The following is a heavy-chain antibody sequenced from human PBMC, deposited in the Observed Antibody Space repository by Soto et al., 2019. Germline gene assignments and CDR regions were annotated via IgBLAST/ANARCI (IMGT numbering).Heavy chain of an antibody. CDR2: ISYDGSNK. CDR1: GFTFSSYA. Sequence: QVQLVESGGGVVQPGRSLRLSCAASGFTFSSYAMHWVRQAPGKGLEWVAVISYDGSNKYYADSVKGRFTISRDNSKNTLYLQMSGLIGEDTSVYYCAREWHLERHGLYYGLDVLGQGTKVTVSS. V-gene: IGHV3-30-3*01. CDR3: AREWHLERHGLYYGLDV. D-gene: IGHD1-1*01. J-gene: IGHJ6*02.